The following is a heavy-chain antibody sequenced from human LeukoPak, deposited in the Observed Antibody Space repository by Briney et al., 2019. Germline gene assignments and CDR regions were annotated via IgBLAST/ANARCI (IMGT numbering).Heavy chain of an antibody. J-gene: IGHJ6*02. Sequence: PSETLSLTCTVSGGSISSYYWSWIRRPPGKGLEWIGYIYYSGSTNYNPSLKSRVTISVDTSKNQFSLKLSSVTAADTAVYYCARGGGATADIYYYGMDVWGQGTTVTVSS. V-gene: IGHV4-59*01. CDR2: IYYSGST. CDR1: GGSISSYY. D-gene: IGHD1-26*01. CDR3: ARGGGATADIYYYGMDV.